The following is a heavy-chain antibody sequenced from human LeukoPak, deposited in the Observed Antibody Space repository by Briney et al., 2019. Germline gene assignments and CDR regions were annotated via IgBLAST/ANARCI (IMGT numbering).Heavy chain of an antibody. Sequence: GRSLRLSCAASGFTFSSYGMHWVRQAPGKGLEWVAVISYDGSNKYYADSVKGRFTISRDNSKNTLYLQMNSLRAEDTAVYYCAKGEWFGELLRDDYWGQGTLVTVSS. D-gene: IGHD3-10*01. V-gene: IGHV3-30*18. J-gene: IGHJ4*02. CDR1: GFTFSSYG. CDR3: AKGEWFGELLRDDY. CDR2: ISYDGSNK.